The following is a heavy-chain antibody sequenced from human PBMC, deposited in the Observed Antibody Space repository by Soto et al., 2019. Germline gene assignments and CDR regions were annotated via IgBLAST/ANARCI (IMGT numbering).Heavy chain of an antibody. V-gene: IGHV2-5*02. D-gene: IGHD3-16*01. CDR1: GFSLTTRGVG. J-gene: IGHJ5*02. Sequence: QITFKESGPTLVKPTQTLTLTCTFSGFSLTTRGVGVGWIRQPPGKALECLALIYWDDDKRYSPSLQSRLSITTDTTKNQLVLTMTNVDPVDTATYYCAHIPNYYQYDWFDPWCQGTLVSVSS. CDR2: IYWDDDK. CDR3: AHIPNYYQYDWFDP.